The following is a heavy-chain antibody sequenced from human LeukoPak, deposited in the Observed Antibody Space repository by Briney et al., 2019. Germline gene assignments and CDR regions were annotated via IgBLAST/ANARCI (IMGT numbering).Heavy chain of an antibody. CDR3: ARDRGSQSMDV. CDR2: IKQDGSEK. V-gene: IGHV3-7*01. Sequence: GGSLRLSCAASGFSFSNYWMSWVRQAPGKGLEWVANIKQDGSEKNYLDSVKSRVTISRDNAKNSLYLQMNSLRVEDTAVYYCARDRGSQSMDVWGQGTTVTVSS. J-gene: IGHJ6*02. CDR1: GFSFSNYW. D-gene: IGHD1-26*01.